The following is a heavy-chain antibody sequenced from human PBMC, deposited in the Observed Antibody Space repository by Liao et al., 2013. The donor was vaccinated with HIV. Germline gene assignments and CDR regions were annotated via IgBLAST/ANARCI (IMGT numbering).Heavy chain of an antibody. CDR3: AREPFDYYGSGHFQH. J-gene: IGHJ1*01. D-gene: IGHD3-10*01. CDR2: INDSGST. Sequence: QVQLQQWGARLLKPSETLSRTCAVYGGSFSGYYWTWIRQPPGKGLEWIGDINDSGSTNYNPSLESRVTISVDTSKKQFSLKLNSVTAADTAVYYCAREPFDYYGSGHFQHWGQGTLVTVSS. V-gene: IGHV4-34*01. CDR1: GGSFSGYY.